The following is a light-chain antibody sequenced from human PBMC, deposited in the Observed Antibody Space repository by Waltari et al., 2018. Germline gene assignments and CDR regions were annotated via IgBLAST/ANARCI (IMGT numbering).Light chain of an antibody. CDR1: QGITSP. J-gene: IGKJ2*01. CDR3: QQLNSYLYS. Sequence: DIQLTQSPSFLSASVGDRVTITCRASQGITSPLAWYQQKSGRAPNFLIYAASTLRRGVTSRFSGSGSGTVLTRTINDLQPEDVATYYCQQLNSYLYSFGQGTEVVMK. V-gene: IGKV1-9*01. CDR2: AAS.